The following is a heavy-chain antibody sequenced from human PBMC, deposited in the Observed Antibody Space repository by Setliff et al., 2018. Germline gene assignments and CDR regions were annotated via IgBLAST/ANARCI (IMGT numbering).Heavy chain of an antibody. V-gene: IGHV4-4*02. J-gene: IGHJ4*02. CDR1: GDSINSLSW. CDR2: IYHDGND. Sequence: PSETLSLTCAVSGDSINSLSWRSWVRQPPGKGLEWIGEIYHDGNDKYTPSVHYSPSLKSRVTISIDKSNNQFSLKLTSMTAADTAVYYCAKGGGRYHSDSWGQGILVTVS. CDR3: AKGGGRYHSDS. D-gene: IGHD1-1*01.